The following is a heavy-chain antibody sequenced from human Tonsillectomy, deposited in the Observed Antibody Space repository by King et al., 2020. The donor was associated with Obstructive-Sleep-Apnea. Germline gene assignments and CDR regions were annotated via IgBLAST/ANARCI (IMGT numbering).Heavy chain of an antibody. CDR1: GYSFTRYL. J-gene: IGHJ3*02. V-gene: IGHV5-10-1*01. Sequence: QLVQSGAEVKKPGESLRISCKGSGYSFTRYLINWVRQSPGKSLEWVGGIDPSDSYTNYSPSFQGHVTISADKSISTAYLQWSSLKASDTAMYYCARHVGSGWPLGAFDIWGQGTMVTVSS. CDR3: ARHVGSGWPLGAFDI. CDR2: IDPSDSYT. D-gene: IGHD6-19*01.